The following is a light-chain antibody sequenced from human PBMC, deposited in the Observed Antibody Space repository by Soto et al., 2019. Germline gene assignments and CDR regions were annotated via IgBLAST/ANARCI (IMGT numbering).Light chain of an antibody. V-gene: IGLV2-8*01. CDR2: EVS. J-gene: IGLJ1*01. Sequence: QSALTQPPSASGSPGQSVTISCTGTSSDVGGYNYVTWYQQHPGKAPKVIIYEVSKRPSGVPDRFSGSKSGTSASLAITGLQAEDEADYYCQSYDSGLSGSEVFGTGTKLTVL. CDR1: SSDVGGYNY. CDR3: QSYDSGLSGSEV.